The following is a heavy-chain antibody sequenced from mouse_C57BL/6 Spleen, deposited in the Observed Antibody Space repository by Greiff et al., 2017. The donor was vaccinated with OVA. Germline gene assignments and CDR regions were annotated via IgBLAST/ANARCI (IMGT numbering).Heavy chain of an antibody. D-gene: IGHD1-1*01. Sequence: QVQLQQPGAELVMPGASVKLSCKASGYTFTSYWMHWVKQRPGQGLEWIGEIDPSDSYTNYNQKFKGKSTLTVDKSSSTAYMQLSSLTSEDSAVYYCASNYGRSPCRYCEVWGTGTTVTVSS. CDR3: ASNYGRSPCRYCEV. J-gene: IGHJ1*03. CDR1: GYTFTSYW. CDR2: IDPSDSYT. V-gene: IGHV1-69*01.